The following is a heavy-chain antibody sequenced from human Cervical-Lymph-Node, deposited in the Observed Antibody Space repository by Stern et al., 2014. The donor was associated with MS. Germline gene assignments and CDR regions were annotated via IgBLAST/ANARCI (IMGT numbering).Heavy chain of an antibody. Sequence: QVQLVESGAEVKKPGSSVKVSCKASGGTFSDSSISWVRQAPGQGLEWVGGIIPLFGAADYAKSFQGRVTITADESTVTAYMELTSLTSEDTAVYYCARGAYCGGDCYWGWYDPWGQGTLVTVSS. CDR3: ARGAYCGGDCYWGWYDP. J-gene: IGHJ5*02. CDR1: GGTFSDSS. CDR2: IIPLFGAA. D-gene: IGHD2-21*02. V-gene: IGHV1-69*01.